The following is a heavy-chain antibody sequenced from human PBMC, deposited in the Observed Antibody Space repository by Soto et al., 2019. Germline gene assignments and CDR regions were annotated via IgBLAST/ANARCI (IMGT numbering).Heavy chain of an antibody. CDR3: AGGSGSYYY. D-gene: IGHD3-10*01. V-gene: IGHV4-30-2*01. CDR2: IYHSGST. Sequence: QLQLQESGSGLVKPSQTLSLTCAVSGGSISSGGYSWSWIRQPPGKGLEWIGYIYHSGSTYYNPSLTSRVTISVDRSMKQCCLKLSSVTAADTAVYYCAGGSGSYYYWGQGTLVTVSS. CDR1: GGSISSGGYS. J-gene: IGHJ4*02.